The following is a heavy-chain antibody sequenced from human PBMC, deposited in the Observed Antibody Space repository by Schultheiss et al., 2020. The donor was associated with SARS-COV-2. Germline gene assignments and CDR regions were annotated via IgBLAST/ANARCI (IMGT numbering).Heavy chain of an antibody. CDR3: VRDRSWWTPYNCFDL. J-gene: IGHJ5*02. CDR2: IRSSGRDI. D-gene: IGHD2-15*01. V-gene: IGHV3-21*01. CDR1: GFIVSSNH. Sequence: GGSLRLSCAASGFIVSSNHMSWVRQAPGKGLEFVASIRSSGRDIYYADSMQGRFTVSRDNANNSLYLQMHSLRAEDTAVYYCVRDRSWWTPYNCFDLWGRGTLVTVSS.